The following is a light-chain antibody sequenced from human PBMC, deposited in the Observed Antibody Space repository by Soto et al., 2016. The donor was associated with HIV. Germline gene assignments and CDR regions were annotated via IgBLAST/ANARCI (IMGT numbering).Light chain of an antibody. V-gene: IGKV1-5*03. J-gene: IGKJ2*01. CDR3: QHLGT. CDR2: KVS. Sequence: DIQLTQSPSTLSASVGDRVTITCRASQSVSNWLAWYQQKPGKAPKLLIYKVSYLENGVPSRFGGGGSGTDFSLSINGLQPEDLATYYCQHLGTFARGTK. CDR1: QSVSNW.